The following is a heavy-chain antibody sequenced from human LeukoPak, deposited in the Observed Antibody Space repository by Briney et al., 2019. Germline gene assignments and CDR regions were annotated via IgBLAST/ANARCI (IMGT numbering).Heavy chain of an antibody. Sequence: PSETLSLTCAVSGGSISSSNWWSWVRQPPGKGLEWIGEIYHSGSTNYNPSLKSRVTISVDKSKNQFSLKLSSVTAADTAVYYCARGYGQGLSMFGDLLPNWFDPWGQGTLVTVSS. CDR1: GGSISSSNW. J-gene: IGHJ5*02. D-gene: IGHD3-10*02. V-gene: IGHV4-4*02. CDR3: ARGYGQGLSMFGDLLPNWFDP. CDR2: IYHSGST.